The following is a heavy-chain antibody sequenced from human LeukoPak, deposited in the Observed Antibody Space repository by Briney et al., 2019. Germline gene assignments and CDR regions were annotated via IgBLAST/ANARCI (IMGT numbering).Heavy chain of an antibody. CDR3: AKEGAQIPTDWYFDL. D-gene: IGHD1-26*01. CDR2: IKDSSGPNT. V-gene: IGHV3-23*01. J-gene: IGHJ2*01. Sequence: GGTLRLSCTASGFTFSTYGMGWVRQAPGKGLKWFSGIKDSSGPNTWYADSVKGRFTISRDNAKGTSYLQMNSLRADDTAVYYCAKEGAQIPTDWYFDLWGRGTLVTVSS. CDR1: GFTFSTYG.